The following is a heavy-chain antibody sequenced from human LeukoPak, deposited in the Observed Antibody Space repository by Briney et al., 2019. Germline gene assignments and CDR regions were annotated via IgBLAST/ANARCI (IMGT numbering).Heavy chain of an antibody. V-gene: IGHV4-4*07. CDR1: GGSISSYY. CDR2: IYTSGST. J-gene: IGHJ6*03. Sequence: SETLSLTCTVSGGSISSYYWSWIRQPAGKGLECIGRIYTSGSTNYNPFLKSRVTLSVETPRNLFSLKLSSVTAGGTAVYYYARDVLRAIFGVVDYYYMDVWGKGTTVTVSS. CDR3: ARDVLRAIFGVVDYYYMDV. D-gene: IGHD3-3*01.